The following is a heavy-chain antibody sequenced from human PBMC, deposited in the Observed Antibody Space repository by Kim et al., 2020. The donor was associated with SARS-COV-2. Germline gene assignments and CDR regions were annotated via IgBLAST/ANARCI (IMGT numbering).Heavy chain of an antibody. Sequence: ASVKVSCKTSGYSYSNSAFGWVRQAPGQGLEWMGWITNYNSHTKYNEKFQGRISVTTDTSTNTVYMELRSLTSDDTAVYYCASQKFSHGPLDHWGQGTVVIVSS. J-gene: IGHJ4*02. CDR2: ITNYNSHT. CDR1: GYSYSNSA. V-gene: IGHV1-18*01. CDR3: ASQKFSHGPLDH.